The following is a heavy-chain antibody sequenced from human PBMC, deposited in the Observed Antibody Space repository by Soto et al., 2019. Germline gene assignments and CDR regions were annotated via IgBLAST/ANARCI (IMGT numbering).Heavy chain of an antibody. J-gene: IGHJ4*02. CDR2: IHHIGST. CDR3: ARSGDYCFDY. V-gene: IGHV4-4*02. D-gene: IGHD1-26*01. CDR1: SYSISSGHW. Sequence: SXTLSLTCAVSSYSISSGHWWSWVRQSPGQGLEWIGEIHHIGSTNYNPSLKSRVTISVDNSRNQFSLKLRSVTAADTAVYYCARSGDYCFDYWGQGTLVTVSS.